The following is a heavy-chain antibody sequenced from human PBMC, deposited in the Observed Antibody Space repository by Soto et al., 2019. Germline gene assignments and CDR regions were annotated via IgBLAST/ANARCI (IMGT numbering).Heavy chain of an antibody. Sequence: GGSLRLSCAAAGFNVSDNYMGWVRQAPGKGLDWVSSFFTGGSTDYADSVKGRFTISRDDSKNTVYLQTNSLRAEDTAVYFCVRERRGLGIGFDHWGQGTLVTVSS. CDR2: FFTGGST. CDR3: VRERRGLGIGFDH. V-gene: IGHV3-53*01. J-gene: IGHJ4*02. D-gene: IGHD6-19*01. CDR1: GFNVSDNY.